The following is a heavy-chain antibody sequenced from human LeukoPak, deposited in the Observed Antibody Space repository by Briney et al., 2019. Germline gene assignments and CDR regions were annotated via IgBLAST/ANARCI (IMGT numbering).Heavy chain of an antibody. CDR3: ATWYYDSSGYSGAFDI. Sequence: GESLKISCKGSGYSFISYWIGSVRQMPGKGLEWMGIIYPGDSDTRYSPSFQGQVTISADKSISTAYLQWSSLKASDTAMYYCATWYYDSSGYSGAFDIWGQGTMVTVSS. D-gene: IGHD3-22*01. J-gene: IGHJ3*02. V-gene: IGHV5-51*01. CDR1: GYSFISYW. CDR2: IYPGDSDT.